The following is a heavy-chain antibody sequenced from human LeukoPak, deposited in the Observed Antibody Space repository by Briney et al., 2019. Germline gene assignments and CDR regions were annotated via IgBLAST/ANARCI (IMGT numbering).Heavy chain of an antibody. V-gene: IGHV1-8*01. CDR3: ARSYCSGGSCYSGNIDY. D-gene: IGHD2-15*01. Sequence: ASVKVSCKASGYTFTSYDINWERQATGQGLEWMGWMNPNSGNTGYAQKFQGRVTMTRNTSISTAYMELSSLRSEDTAVYYCARSYCSGGSCYSGNIDYWGQGTLVTVSS. CDR1: GYTFTSYD. J-gene: IGHJ4*02. CDR2: MNPNSGNT.